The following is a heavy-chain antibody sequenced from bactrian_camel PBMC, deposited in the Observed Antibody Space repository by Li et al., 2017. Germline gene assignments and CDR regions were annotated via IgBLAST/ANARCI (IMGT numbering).Heavy chain of an antibody. Sequence: LVESGGGLVQPGGSLRLSCAASGFTFSTYYMSWVRQAPGKGLEWVSSIYTGGGSTYYADSVKGRFTISRDNAKNTLYLQMNSLKPEDTAMYYCAAAGEGWVPSNYWGQGTQVTVS. D-gene: IGHD5*01. J-gene: IGHJ4*01. CDR2: IYTGGGST. CDR3: AAAGEGWVPSNY. V-gene: IGHV3-2*01. CDR1: GFTFSTYY.